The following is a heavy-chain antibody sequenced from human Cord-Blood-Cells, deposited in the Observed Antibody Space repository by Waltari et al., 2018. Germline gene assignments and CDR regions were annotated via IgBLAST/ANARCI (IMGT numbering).Heavy chain of an antibody. CDR2: IYPGDADT. V-gene: IGHV5-51*01. CDR1: GSSFTSYW. Sequence: EVQLVQSGAEVKQPGESLKISCKGSGSSFTSYWIGWVRQIPGKGLEWMGIIYPGDADTRYSPSFQGQVTISADKSISTAYLQWSSLKASDTAMYYCAAIGEGAAAGPAFDYWGQGTLVTVSS. CDR3: AAIGEGAAAGPAFDY. J-gene: IGHJ4*02. D-gene: IGHD6-13*01.